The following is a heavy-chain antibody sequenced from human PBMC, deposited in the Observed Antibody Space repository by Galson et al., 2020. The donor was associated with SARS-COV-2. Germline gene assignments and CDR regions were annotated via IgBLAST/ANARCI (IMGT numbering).Heavy chain of an antibody. CDR2: ISAYNGNT. V-gene: IGHV1-18*01. D-gene: IGHD3-10*01. J-gene: IGHJ3*02. CDR1: GYTFTSYG. CDR3: ARDYPVRGVIIGGDAFDS. Sequence: ASVKVSCKASGYTFTSYGISWVRQAPGQGLEWMGWISAYNGNTNYAQKLQGRVTMTTDTSTSTAYMELRSLRSDDTAVYYCARDYPVRGVIIGGDAFDSWGQGKMVTVSS.